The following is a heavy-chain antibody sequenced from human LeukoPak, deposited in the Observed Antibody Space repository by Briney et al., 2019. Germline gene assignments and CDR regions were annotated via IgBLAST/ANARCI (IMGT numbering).Heavy chain of an antibody. CDR1: GLTFSSYW. CDR2: IKQDGSEK. Sequence: GGSLRLSCAASGLTFSSYWMSWVRQAPGKGLEWVANIKQDGSEKYYVDSVKGRFTISRDNAQNSLYLQMNSLRAEDTAVYYCTRGLLWSLSWGQGTLVTVSS. CDR3: TRGLLWSLS. V-gene: IGHV3-7*03. J-gene: IGHJ4*02. D-gene: IGHD3-10*01.